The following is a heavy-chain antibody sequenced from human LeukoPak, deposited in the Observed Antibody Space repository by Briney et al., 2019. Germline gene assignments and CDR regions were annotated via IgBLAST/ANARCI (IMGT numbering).Heavy chain of an antibody. V-gene: IGHV4-34*01. CDR1: VGSFSGYY. CDR2: INHSGST. D-gene: IGHD6-13*01. Sequence: SETLSLTCAVYVGSFSGYYWSWIRQPPGKGLEWIGEINHSGSTNYNPSLKSRVTISVDTSKNQFSLKLSSVTAADTAVYYCARVKGLSAAGPRETWGQGTLVTVSS. CDR3: ARVKGLSAAGPRET. J-gene: IGHJ5*02.